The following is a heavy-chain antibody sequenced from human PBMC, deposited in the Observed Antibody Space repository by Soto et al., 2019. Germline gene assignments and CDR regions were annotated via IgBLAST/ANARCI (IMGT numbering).Heavy chain of an antibody. V-gene: IGHV3-74*01. CDR2: LNSDVIST. J-gene: IGHJ3*02. D-gene: IGHD3-10*01. CDR1: GFTFTTYW. CDR3: ARARYGSRNAFDI. Sequence: PGGSLRLSCAASGFTFTTYWMHWVRQAPGKGLVWVSRLNSDVISTNYADSVKGRFTISRDNAKNTLYPQMNSLRAEDTAVYYCARARYGSRNAFDIWGRGKMVTVSS.